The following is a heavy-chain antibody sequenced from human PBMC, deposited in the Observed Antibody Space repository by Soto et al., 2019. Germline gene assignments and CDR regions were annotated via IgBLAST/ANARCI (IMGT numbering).Heavy chain of an antibody. D-gene: IGHD7-27*01. CDR2: IYYSGST. CDR3: ARGWGTYFDF. J-gene: IGHJ4*02. V-gene: IGHV4-59*01. Sequence: QVQLQESGPGLVKPSETLSLTCTVSGGSISSYYWSWIRQPPGKGLEWIGYIYYSGSTDYDPSLKSRVSVTVDPSKNQFSLTLSPVTAADTAAYDCARGWGTYFDFWGQGTLVTVSS. CDR1: GGSISSYY.